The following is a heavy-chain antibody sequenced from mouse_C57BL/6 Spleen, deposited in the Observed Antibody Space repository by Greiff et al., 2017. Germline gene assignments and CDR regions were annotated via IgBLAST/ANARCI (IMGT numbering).Heavy chain of an antibody. Sequence: QVQLQQPGAELVRPGSSVKLSCKASGYTFTSYWMHWVKQRPIQGLEWIGNIDPSDSETHYNQKFKDKATLTVDKSSSTAYMQLSSLTSEDSAVYYCARSYDGYYDYAMDYWGKGTSVTVSS. J-gene: IGHJ4*01. CDR1: GYTFTSYW. V-gene: IGHV1-52*01. CDR3: ARSYDGYYDYAMDY. D-gene: IGHD2-3*01. CDR2: IDPSDSET.